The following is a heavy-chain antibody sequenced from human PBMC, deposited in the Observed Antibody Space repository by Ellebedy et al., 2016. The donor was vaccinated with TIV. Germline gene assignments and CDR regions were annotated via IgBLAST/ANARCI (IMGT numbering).Heavy chain of an antibody. CDR2: IIPIFGTA. D-gene: IGHD6-13*01. CDR1: GGTFSSYA. V-gene: IGHV1-69*13. J-gene: IGHJ3*02. CDR3: ARDQGEYSSWYRGDAFDI. Sequence: SVKVSXXASGGTFSSYAISWVRQAPGQGLEWMGGIIPIFGTANYAQKFQGRVTITADESTSTAYMELSSLRSEDTAVYYCARDQGEYSSWYRGDAFDIWGQGTTVTVSS.